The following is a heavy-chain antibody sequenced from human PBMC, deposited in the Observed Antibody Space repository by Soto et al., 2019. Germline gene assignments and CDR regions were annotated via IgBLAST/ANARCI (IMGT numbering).Heavy chain of an antibody. CDR1: GGSISSYY. D-gene: IGHD1-7*01. CDR3: ARHISSGTNVAAIRSFDP. CDR2: IYYSGST. J-gene: IGHJ5*02. Sequence: QVQLQESSPGLVKPSETLSLTCTVSGGSISSYYWSWIRQPPGKGLEWIGYIYYSGSTNYNPSLKSRITISSDTSKNQVSLKLSSVTAADTALYYCARHISSGTNVAAIRSFDPWGQGTLVAVSS. V-gene: IGHV4-59*08.